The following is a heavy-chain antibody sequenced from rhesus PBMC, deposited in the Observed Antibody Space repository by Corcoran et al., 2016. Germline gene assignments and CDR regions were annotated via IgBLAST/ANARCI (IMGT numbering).Heavy chain of an antibody. CDR2: VDPSYSDP. CDR1: GYSFTSYW. CDR3: AKVEDYYRGRWFDY. D-gene: IGHD3-16*01. J-gene: IGHJ4*01. V-gene: IGHV5-20*02. Sequence: EVQLVQSGAEVKRPGESLKIYCKTSGYSFTSYWISWVRQMPGKGLGCVGSVDPSYSDPRYNPSFQGQVTISADKSISTAYLQWSSLKASDTATYYCAKVEDYYRGRWFDYWGQGVLVTVSS.